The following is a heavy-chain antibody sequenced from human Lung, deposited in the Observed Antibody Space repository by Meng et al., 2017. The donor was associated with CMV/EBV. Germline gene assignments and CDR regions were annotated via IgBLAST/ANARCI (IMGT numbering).Heavy chain of an antibody. D-gene: IGHD3-22*01. CDR1: GFTLSSYS. Sequence: GESXKISCAASGFTLSSYSMNWVRQAPGKGLEWVSSITSSSSYIYYADSVKGRFTVSRDNARNSLFLQMNGLRAEDTAVYYCTRDSGGYYESSGFDYWGQGTLVTVSS. CDR2: ITSSSSYI. CDR3: TRDSGGYYESSGFDY. J-gene: IGHJ4*02. V-gene: IGHV3-21*01.